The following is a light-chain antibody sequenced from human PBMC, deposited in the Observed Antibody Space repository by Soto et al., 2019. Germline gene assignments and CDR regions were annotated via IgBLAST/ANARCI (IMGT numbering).Light chain of an antibody. V-gene: IGLV1-47*01. CDR3: AAWDDRLSAYV. Sequence: QSVLTQPPSASGTPGQRVTISCSGGISNIGSNPVYWHQHLPGTAPKLLVYRNNQRPSGXXXXXXXXXXXXXXXXXISGLXSEDEADYYCAAWDDRLSAYVFGTGTKV. J-gene: IGLJ1*01. CDR2: RNN. CDR1: ISNIGSNP.